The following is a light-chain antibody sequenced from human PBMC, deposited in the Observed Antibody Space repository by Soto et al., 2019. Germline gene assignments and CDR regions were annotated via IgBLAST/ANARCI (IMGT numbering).Light chain of an antibody. V-gene: IGKV3-20*01. CDR2: DAS. Sequence: EIVLTQSPGTLSLSPGERATLSCRASQSVSRRHLAWYQHKTGQAPRLLIYDASRRATGIPDRFSGSGSGTDFTLTIDRLEPEDLAVYHCQQYGSLPFTFGPETKMEI. CDR3: QQYGSLPFT. CDR1: QSVSRRH. J-gene: IGKJ2*01.